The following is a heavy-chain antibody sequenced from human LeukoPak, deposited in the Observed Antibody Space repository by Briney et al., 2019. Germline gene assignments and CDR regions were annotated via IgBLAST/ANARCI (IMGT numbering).Heavy chain of an antibody. V-gene: IGHV4-34*01. Sequence: SETLSLTCAVYGGSFSGYYWSWIRQPPGKGLEWIGETNHSGSTNYNPSLKSRVTISVDTSKNQFSLKLSSVTAADTAVYYCARGPDYYGSGIRYFDYWGQGTLVTVSS. CDR1: GGSFSGYY. CDR2: TNHSGST. D-gene: IGHD3-10*01. CDR3: ARGPDYYGSGIRYFDY. J-gene: IGHJ4*02.